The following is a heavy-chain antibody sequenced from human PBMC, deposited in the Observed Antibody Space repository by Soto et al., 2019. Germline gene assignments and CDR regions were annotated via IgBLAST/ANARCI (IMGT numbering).Heavy chain of an antibody. D-gene: IGHD3-3*01. Sequence: ASETLSLTCTVSGVSISNYYWSWIRQPPGKGLESIGYIYYSGSTNYNPSLRYRVTIFEDTSKNQFSLKLSSVTAADTAVYYCAYYDFWNGYSRGPLMDVWGQGTTVTVSS. J-gene: IGHJ6*02. V-gene: IGHV4-59*12. CDR3: AYYDFWNGYSRGPLMDV. CDR2: IYYSGST. CDR1: GVSISNYY.